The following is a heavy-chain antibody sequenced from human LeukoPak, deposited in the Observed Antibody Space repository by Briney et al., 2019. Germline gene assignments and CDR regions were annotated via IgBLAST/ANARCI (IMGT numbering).Heavy chain of an antibody. CDR2: INHSGST. J-gene: IGHJ5*02. Sequence: PSETLSLTCGVYGGSFSGYYWYWIRQPPGKGLEWIGEINHSGSTNYNPSLKSRVTISVDTSKNQFSLKLSSVTAADTAVYYCARGDDGDYGAFDPWGQGTLVTVSS. D-gene: IGHD4-17*01. CDR3: ARGDDGDYGAFDP. V-gene: IGHV4-34*01. CDR1: GGSFSGYY.